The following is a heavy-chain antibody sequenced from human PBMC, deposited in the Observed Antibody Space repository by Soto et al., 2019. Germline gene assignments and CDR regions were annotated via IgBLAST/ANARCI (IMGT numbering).Heavy chain of an antibody. Sequence: QVQLVQSGAEVKKPGASVKVSCKASGYSFITYGISWVRQAPGQGLEWMGWISTYNGNTNYAQKFQGRVTMTTDTSTTTGYMERRSLRSDDTAVYYCARDRPTSSIRARDYYYAMDVWGQGTTVTVSS. CDR3: ARDRPTSSIRARDYYYAMDV. CDR1: GYSFITYG. J-gene: IGHJ6*02. D-gene: IGHD6-6*01. CDR2: ISTYNGNT. V-gene: IGHV1-18*01.